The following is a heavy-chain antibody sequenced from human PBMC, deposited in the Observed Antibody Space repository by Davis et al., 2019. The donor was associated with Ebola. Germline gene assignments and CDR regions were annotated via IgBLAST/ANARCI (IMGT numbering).Heavy chain of an antibody. CDR2: IRSKANSYAT. V-gene: IGHV3-73*01. Sequence: PGGSLRLSCAASGSTFSGSAMHWVRQASGKGLEWVGRIRSKANSYATAYAASVKGRFTISRDDSKNTAYLQMNSLKTEDTVVYYCTSTYYDSSGYYLGSNYWGQGTLVTVSS. CDR3: TSTYYDSSGYYLGSNY. D-gene: IGHD3-22*01. CDR1: GSTFSGSA. J-gene: IGHJ4*02.